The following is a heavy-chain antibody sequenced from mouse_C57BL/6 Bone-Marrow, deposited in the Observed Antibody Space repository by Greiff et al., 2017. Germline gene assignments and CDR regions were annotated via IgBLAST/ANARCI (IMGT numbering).Heavy chain of an antibody. D-gene: IGHD2-14*01. V-gene: IGHV1-7*01. CDR2: INPSTGYT. CDR3: AYGYDWYFDV. CDR1: GYTFTSYW. Sequence: VKLLESGAELAKPGASVKMSCKASGYTFTSYWMHWVKQRPGQGLEWIGYINPSTGYTEYNQKFKDKATLTADKSSSTAYMQLSSLTSEDSAVYYCAYGYDWYFDVWGAGTTVTVSS. J-gene: IGHJ1*01.